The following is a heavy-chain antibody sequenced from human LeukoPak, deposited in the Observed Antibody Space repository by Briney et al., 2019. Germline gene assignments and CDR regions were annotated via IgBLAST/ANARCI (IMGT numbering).Heavy chain of an antibody. CDR3: AKDRPDCSSTSCYRTFDY. CDR2: ISSTSSYI. D-gene: IGHD2-2*02. CDR1: GFTFSIYS. J-gene: IGHJ4*02. V-gene: IGHV3-21*06. Sequence: GGSLRLSCAASGFTFSIYSVTWVRQAPGKGLEWVASISSTSSYIYYADSVRGRFTISRDNAQYLAYLQMNSLRAEDTAVYYCAKDRPDCSSTSCYRTFDYWGQGTLVTVSS.